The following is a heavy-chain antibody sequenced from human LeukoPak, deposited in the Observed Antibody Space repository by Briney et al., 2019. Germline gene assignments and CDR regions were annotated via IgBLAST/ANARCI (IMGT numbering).Heavy chain of an antibody. CDR3: ARGVHDSSGRGVAFDI. Sequence: ASVKVSCKASGYTFTSYYMHWVRQAPGQGLEWMGIINPSGGSTSYAQKFQGRVTMTRDTSTSTVYMELSSLRSEDTAVYYCARGVHDSSGRGVAFDIWGQGTMVTVSS. CDR1: GYTFTSYY. V-gene: IGHV1-46*01. D-gene: IGHD3-22*01. CDR2: INPSGGST. J-gene: IGHJ3*02.